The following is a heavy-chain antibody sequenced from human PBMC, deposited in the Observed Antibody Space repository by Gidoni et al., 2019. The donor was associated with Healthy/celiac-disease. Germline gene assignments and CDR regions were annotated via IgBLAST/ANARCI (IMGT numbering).Heavy chain of an antibody. CDR2: ISSSSSTI. Sequence: EVQLVESGGGLVQPGGSLRLSCAAPGFTLRSYIMNWFRQAQGKGLVWVSYISSSSSTIYYADSVKGRFTISRDNAKNSLYLQMNSLRDEDTAVYYCARDSGLGYCSSTSCYRSYYGMDVWGQGTTVTVSS. J-gene: IGHJ6*02. CDR3: ARDSGLGYCSSTSCYRSYYGMDV. CDR1: GFTLRSYI. V-gene: IGHV3-48*02. D-gene: IGHD2-2*01.